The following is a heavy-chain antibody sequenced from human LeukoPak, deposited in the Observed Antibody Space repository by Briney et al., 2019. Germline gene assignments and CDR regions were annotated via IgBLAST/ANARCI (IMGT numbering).Heavy chain of an antibody. CDR2: IKSKTDGGTT. D-gene: IGHD3-22*01. CDR3: TTALITMIVVVTTTGIDY. CDR1: GFTFSNAW. J-gene: IGHJ4*02. V-gene: IGHV3-15*01. Sequence: GGSLRLSCAASGFTFSNAWMSWVRQAPGKGLEWVGRIKSKTDGGTTDYAAPVKGRFTISRDDSKNTLYLQMNGLKTEDTAVYYCTTALITMIVVVTTTGIDYWGQGTLVTVSS.